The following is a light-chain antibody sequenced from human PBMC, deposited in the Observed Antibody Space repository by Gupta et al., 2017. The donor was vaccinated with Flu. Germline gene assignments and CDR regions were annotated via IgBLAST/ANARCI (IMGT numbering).Light chain of an antibody. CDR1: SLRSYY. V-gene: IGLV3-19*01. J-gene: IGLJ1*01. CDR3: NSRDSSGNHLYV. CDR2: GKN. Sequence: SSELTQDPAVSVALGQTVRITCQGDSLRSYYASWYQQKSGQAPVLVIYGKNNRPSGIPDRFSGSTSGNTASLTITGAQAEDEADYYCNSRDSSGNHLYVFGTGTKVTVL.